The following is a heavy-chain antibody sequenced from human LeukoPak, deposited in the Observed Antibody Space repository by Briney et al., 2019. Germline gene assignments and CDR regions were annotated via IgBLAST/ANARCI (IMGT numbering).Heavy chain of an antibody. J-gene: IGHJ2*01. V-gene: IGHV3-64*01. CDR3: ARGRQGVKTRYFDL. CDR1: GIIFSNYA. Sequence: PGGSLRLSCAASGIIFSNYAMHWVRQGPGQGLECISTISSDGGSTYYANSVKGRFTISRDNPKNTLYLQMGSLRAEDMAVYYCARGRQGVKTRYFDLWGRGTRVTVSS. CDR2: ISSDGGST. D-gene: IGHD3-10*01.